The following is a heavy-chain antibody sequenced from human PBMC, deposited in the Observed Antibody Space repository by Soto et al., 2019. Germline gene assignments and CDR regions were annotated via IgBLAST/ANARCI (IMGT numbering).Heavy chain of an antibody. V-gene: IGHV3-23*01. Sequence: PGGSLRLSCAASGFTFSSYAMSWVRQAPGKGLEWVSAISGSGGSTYYADSVKGRFTISRDNSKNTLYLQMNSLRAEDTAVYYCAVDIVVVPLPAPRLWGQGTLVTVSS. J-gene: IGHJ4*02. CDR2: ISGSGGST. D-gene: IGHD2-2*01. CDR1: GFTFSSYA. CDR3: AVDIVVVPLPAPRL.